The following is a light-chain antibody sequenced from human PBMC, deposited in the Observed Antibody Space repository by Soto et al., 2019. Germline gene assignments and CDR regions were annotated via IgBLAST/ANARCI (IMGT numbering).Light chain of an antibody. CDR2: DAS. Sequence: DIQMTQSPSTLSASVGDRVTITCRASQGISTWLAWFQQKPGKAPKLLIYDASTLESGVPSRFSGSGSGTEFTLTISSLQPDDFATYYCQQYNTSLYAFGQGTKLEIK. V-gene: IGKV1-5*01. CDR1: QGISTW. CDR3: QQYNTSLYA. J-gene: IGKJ2*01.